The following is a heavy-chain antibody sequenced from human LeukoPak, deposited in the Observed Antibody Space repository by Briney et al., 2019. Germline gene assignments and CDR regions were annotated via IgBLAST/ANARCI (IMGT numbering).Heavy chain of an antibody. CDR3: AREASGLLLD. V-gene: IGHV4-4*07. J-gene: IGHJ4*02. Sequence: PSETLSLTCTFSGASIRSCFWNWIRQFAGKGLEWIGRMYSSGNTDYNPSLQGRVTMSVDTSKNQFSLKLTSVTAADRAIYYCAREASGLLLDWGQGVLVTVSP. CDR1: GASIRSCF. CDR2: MYSSGNT. D-gene: IGHD2-21*01.